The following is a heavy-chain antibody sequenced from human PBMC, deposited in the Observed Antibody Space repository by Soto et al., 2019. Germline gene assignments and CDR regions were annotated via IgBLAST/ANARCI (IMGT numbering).Heavy chain of an antibody. CDR2: MNPNSGNT. V-gene: IGHV1-8*01. J-gene: IGHJ6*03. CDR3: ARGRRVPAAMFTTSPQQYYYYYMDV. D-gene: IGHD2-2*01. Sequence: GVSVKVSCKASGYTFTSYDINWVRQATGQGLEWMGWMNPNSGNTGYAQKFQGRVTMTRNTSISTAYMELSSLRSEDTAVYYCARGRRVPAAMFTTSPQQYYYYYMDVWGKGTTVTVS. CDR1: GYTFTSYD.